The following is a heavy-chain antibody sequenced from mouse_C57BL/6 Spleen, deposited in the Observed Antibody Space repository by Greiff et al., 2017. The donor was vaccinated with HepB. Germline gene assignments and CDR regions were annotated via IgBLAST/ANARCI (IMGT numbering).Heavy chain of an antibody. CDR3: AREGGSYWYFDV. D-gene: IGHD1-1*01. J-gene: IGHJ1*03. Sequence: QVQLKQPGTELVKPGASVKLSCKASGYTFTSYWMHWVKRRPGQGLEWIGNINPSNGGTNYNEKFKSKATLTVDKSSSTAYMQLSSLTSEDSAVYYCAREGGSYWYFDVWGTGTTVTVSS. CDR2: INPSNGGT. CDR1: GYTFTSYW. V-gene: IGHV1-53*01.